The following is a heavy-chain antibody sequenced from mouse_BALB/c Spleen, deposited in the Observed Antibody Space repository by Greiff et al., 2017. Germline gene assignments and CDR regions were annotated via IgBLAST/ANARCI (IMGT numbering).Heavy chain of an antibody. CDR2: IWWNDDK. CDR1: GFSLSTSGMS. CDR3: ARLYGNYFDY. D-gene: IGHD2-1*01. Sequence: QVPLKESGPGILQPSQTLSLTCSFSGFSLSTSGMSVGWLRQPSGKGLEWLAHIWWNDDKYYNPALKSRLTISKDTSNNQVFLKIASVVTADTATYYCARLYGNYFDYWGQGTTLTVSA. J-gene: IGHJ2*01. V-gene: IGHV8-8*01.